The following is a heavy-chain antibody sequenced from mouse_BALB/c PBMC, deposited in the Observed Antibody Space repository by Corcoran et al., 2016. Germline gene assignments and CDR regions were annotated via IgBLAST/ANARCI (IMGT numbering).Heavy chain of an antibody. V-gene: IGHV1-18*01. CDR1: GYTFTDYN. CDR2: INPRSGGT. Sequence: EVLLQQSGPELVKPGTSVKISCKASGYTFTDYNMDWVRQSHGKSLEWIGDINPRSGGTIYNQTFKGKATLTVDKSSSTAYMELRSLTSEDSAVYYCANGNFAYWGQGTLVTVSA. CDR3: ANGNFAY. J-gene: IGHJ3*01. D-gene: IGHD2-1*01.